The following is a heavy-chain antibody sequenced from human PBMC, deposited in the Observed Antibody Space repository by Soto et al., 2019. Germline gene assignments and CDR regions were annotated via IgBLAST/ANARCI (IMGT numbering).Heavy chain of an antibody. CDR1: GGSISSGGYY. CDR2: IYYSGST. V-gene: IGHV4-31*03. Sequence: QVQLQESGPGLVKPSQTLSLTCTVSGGSISSGGYYWSWIRQHPGKGLEWIGYIYYSGSTYYNPSLQNRVTISVDTSKNQFSLKLSSVTAADTAVYYCARYELSYDYGDPPGAFDIWGQGTMVTVSS. J-gene: IGHJ3*02. CDR3: ARYELSYDYGDPPGAFDI. D-gene: IGHD4-17*01.